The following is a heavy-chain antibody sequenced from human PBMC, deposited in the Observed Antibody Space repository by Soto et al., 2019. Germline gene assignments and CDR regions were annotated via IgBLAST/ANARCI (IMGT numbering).Heavy chain of an antibody. CDR3: ARGYGSSPNMELRFGMDV. CDR1: GYILTGYS. Sequence: QVYQVQSGAEVRRPGASVKVSCTASGYILTGYSLHWVRQAPGQGLERMGWIDPNSGATNSAEKFHGRVSMTRDTSISAAYLELSSLRSDDTAVYYCARGYGSSPNMELRFGMDVWGQGTTISVSS. V-gene: IGHV1-2*02. J-gene: IGHJ6*02. CDR2: IDPNSGAT. D-gene: IGHD5-18*01.